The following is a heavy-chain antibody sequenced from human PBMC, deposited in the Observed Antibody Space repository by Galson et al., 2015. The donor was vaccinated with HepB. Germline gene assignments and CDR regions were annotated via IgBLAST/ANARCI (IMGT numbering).Heavy chain of an antibody. J-gene: IGHJ3*02. Sequence: SLRLSCAASGFTFSDYYMSWIRQAPGKGLEWVSYISSSGSTIYYADSVKGRFTISRDNAKNSLYLQMNSLRAEDTAVYYCARGEYYYDSSGASWGLNAFDIWGQGTMVTVSS. CDR1: GFTFSDYY. CDR3: ARGEYYYDSSGASWGLNAFDI. D-gene: IGHD3-22*01. V-gene: IGHV3-11*01. CDR2: ISSSGSTI.